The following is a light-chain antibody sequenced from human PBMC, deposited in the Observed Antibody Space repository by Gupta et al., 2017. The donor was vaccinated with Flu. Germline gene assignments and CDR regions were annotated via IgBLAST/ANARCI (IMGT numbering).Light chain of an antibody. CDR2: NTK. Sequence: QTVVTQEPSFSVSPGGTVTLTCGLSSGSVSPSHRPTWDQQTPGQAPRTLMHNTKYRASGVPERFSGSIVGGRAALTITGAQAEDECVYYCALYIESGTSLFGGGTKVTVL. CDR3: ALYIESGTSL. J-gene: IGLJ2*01. V-gene: IGLV8-61*01. CDR1: SGSVSPSHR.